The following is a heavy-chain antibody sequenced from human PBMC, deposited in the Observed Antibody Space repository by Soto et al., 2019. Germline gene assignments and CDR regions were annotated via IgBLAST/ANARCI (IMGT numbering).Heavy chain of an antibody. CDR1: GYTFTSYG. CDR3: ARVRSLGIVGATGLDY. CDR2: ISAYNGNT. D-gene: IGHD1-26*01. J-gene: IGHJ4*02. V-gene: IGHV1-18*04. Sequence: QVQLVQSGAEVKKPGASVKVSCKASGYTFTSYGISWVRQAPGQGLEWMGWISAYNGNTNYAQKLQGRVTITTDTSTSTAYMGLRSLRSDDTAVYYCARVRSLGIVGATGLDYWGQGTLVTVSS.